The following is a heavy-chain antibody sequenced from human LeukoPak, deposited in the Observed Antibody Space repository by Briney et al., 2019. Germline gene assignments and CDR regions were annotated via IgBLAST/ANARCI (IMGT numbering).Heavy chain of an antibody. CDR3: ARDSYYGSGSYYRYTFDY. CDR2: IYSGGTT. D-gene: IGHD3-10*01. Sequence: PGGSLRLSCAASGFTVSSNYMGWVRQAPGKGLEWVSVIYSGGTTYYADSVKGRFTISRDNSKNTLYPQMNGLRAEDTAVYYCARDSYYGSGSYYRYTFDYWGQGTLVTVSS. CDR1: GFTVSSNY. J-gene: IGHJ4*02. V-gene: IGHV3-53*01.